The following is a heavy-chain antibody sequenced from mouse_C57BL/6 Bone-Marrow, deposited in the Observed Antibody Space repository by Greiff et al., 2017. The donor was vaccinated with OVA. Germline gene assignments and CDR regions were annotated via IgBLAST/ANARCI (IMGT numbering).Heavy chain of an antibody. CDR2: ISSGGSYT. CDR3: YGIWCAY. CDR1: GFTFSSYG. J-gene: IGHJ3*01. D-gene: IGHD2-1*01. V-gene: IGHV5-6*01. Sequence: EVMLVESGGDLVKPGGSLKLSCAASGFTFSSYGMSWVRQTPDKRLEWVATISSGGSYTYYPDSVKGRFTISRDNAKNTLYLQMSSLKSEDTAMYYCYGIWCAYWGQGTLVTVSA.